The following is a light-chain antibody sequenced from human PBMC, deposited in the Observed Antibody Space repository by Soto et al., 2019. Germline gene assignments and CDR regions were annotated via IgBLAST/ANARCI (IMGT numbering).Light chain of an antibody. CDR1: SSNIGAGYA. CDR2: GNS. CDR3: QSYDSSLSGL. V-gene: IGLV1-40*01. J-gene: IGLJ2*01. Sequence: QSVLTQPPSVSGAPGQRVTISCTGSSSNIGAGYAVHWYQQLPGTAPKLLIYGNSNRPSGVPDRFSGSKSGTSASLAITGLQAEYEADYYCQSYDSSLSGLFGGGTKLTVL.